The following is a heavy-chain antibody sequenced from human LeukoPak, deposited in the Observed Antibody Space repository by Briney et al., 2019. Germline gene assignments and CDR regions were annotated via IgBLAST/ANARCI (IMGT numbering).Heavy chain of an antibody. CDR3: TTISWAAFDS. V-gene: IGHV3-15*01. Sequence: GGSLRLSCAASGLTFNNAWMSWVRQAPGKGLEWVGHIRSKTDGGTTDYAAPVKGRFSISRDDSKNTLYLQMNSLKTEDTAVYYCTTISWAAFDSWGQGTLVTVSS. D-gene: IGHD6-13*01. CDR1: GLTFNNAW. J-gene: IGHJ4*02. CDR2: IRSKTDGGTT.